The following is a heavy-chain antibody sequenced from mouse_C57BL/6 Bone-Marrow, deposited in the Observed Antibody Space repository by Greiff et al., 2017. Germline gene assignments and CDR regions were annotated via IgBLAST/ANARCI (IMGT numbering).Heavy chain of an antibody. J-gene: IGHJ1*03. Sequence: VQLKESGGGLVKPGVSLKLSCAASGFTFSSYTMSWVRQTPEKRLQWVAAISGGGGNTYYPDSVKGRFTISRDNDKNILYLQMSSLRSEDTALYYCSRQVTTVLATKYFDVWGTGTTVTVSS. CDR1: GFTFSSYT. D-gene: IGHD1-1*01. V-gene: IGHV5-9*01. CDR2: ISGGGGNT. CDR3: SRQVTTVLATKYFDV.